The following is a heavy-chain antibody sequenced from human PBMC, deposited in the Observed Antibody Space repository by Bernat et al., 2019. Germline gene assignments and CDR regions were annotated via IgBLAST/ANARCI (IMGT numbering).Heavy chain of an antibody. CDR2: ISYDGSNK. D-gene: IGHD1-26*01. CDR1: GFTFSSYG. Sequence: QVQLVESGGGVVQPGRSLRLSCAASGFTFSSYGMPWVRQAPGKGLEWVAVISYDGSNKYYAHSVKGQFTSSRDDSKNTLYLQMNSLRAGATAVYYCAKAPSGELAPPFDYWGQGALVTVSS. CDR3: AKAPSGELAPPFDY. V-gene: IGHV3-30*18. J-gene: IGHJ4*02.